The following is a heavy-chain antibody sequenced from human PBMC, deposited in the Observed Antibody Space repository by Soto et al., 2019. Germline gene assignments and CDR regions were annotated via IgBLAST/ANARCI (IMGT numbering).Heavy chain of an antibody. D-gene: IGHD3-10*01. J-gene: IGHJ6*02. CDR1: GFTLSSYW. CDR2: INSDGSST. Sequence: GGSLRLSCAASGFTLSSYWMHWVRQAPGKGLVWVSRINSDGSSTSYAESVKGRFTISRDNAKNTLYLQMKSLRAENTAVYYCARSGLDYYGSGSYSGEVYYYYGRDVWVQGTTVTVSS. CDR3: ARSGLDYYGSGSYSGEVYYYYGRDV. V-gene: IGHV3-74*01.